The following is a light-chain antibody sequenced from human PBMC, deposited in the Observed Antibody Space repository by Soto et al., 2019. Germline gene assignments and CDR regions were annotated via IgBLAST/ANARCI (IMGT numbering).Light chain of an antibody. V-gene: IGKV3-20*01. Sequence: EIVFTQAPGTLSLSPGERATLSCRASQSVSNNYLAWYQQKPGQAPRLLIYGASNSATGIPDRFSGSGSGTDFTLTISRLEPEDSAVYYCQQYGSSGTFGQGTKVDIK. CDR3: QQYGSSGT. J-gene: IGKJ1*01. CDR1: QSVSNNY. CDR2: GAS.